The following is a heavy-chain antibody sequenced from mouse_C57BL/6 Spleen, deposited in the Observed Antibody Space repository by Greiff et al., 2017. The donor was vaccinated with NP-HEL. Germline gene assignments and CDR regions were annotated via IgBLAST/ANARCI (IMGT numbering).Heavy chain of an antibody. Sequence: EVKLVESGGGLVQPGGSLSLSCAASGFTFTDYYMSWVRQPPGKALEWLGFIRNKANGYTTEYSASVKGRFTISRDNSQSILYLQMNPLRAEDSATEYCTSHYSNDEGGAMDYWGQGTSVTVSS. CDR2: IRNKANGYTT. V-gene: IGHV7-3*01. CDR1: GFTFTDYY. CDR3: TSHYSNDEGGAMDY. J-gene: IGHJ4*01. D-gene: IGHD2-12*01.